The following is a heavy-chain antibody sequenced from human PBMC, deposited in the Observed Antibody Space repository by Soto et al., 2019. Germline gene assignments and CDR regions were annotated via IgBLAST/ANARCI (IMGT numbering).Heavy chain of an antibody. V-gene: IGHV4-34*01. CDR1: GGSFSGYY. J-gene: IGHJ4*02. D-gene: IGHD2-15*01. CDR3: ASGLGLGYCSGGSCYLNDY. CDR2: INHSGST. Sequence: SETLSLTCAVYGGSFSGYYWSWIRQPPGKGLEWIGEINHSGSTNYNPSLKSRVTISVDTSKNQFSLKLSSVTAADTAVYYCASGLGLGYCSGGSCYLNDYWGQGTLVTVSS.